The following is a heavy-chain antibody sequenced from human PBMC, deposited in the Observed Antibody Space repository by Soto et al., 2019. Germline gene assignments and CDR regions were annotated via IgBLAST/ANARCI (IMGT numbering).Heavy chain of an antibody. J-gene: IGHJ1*01. D-gene: IGHD1-26*01. Sequence: VQLVESGGGVVQPGRSLRLSCAASGFTFSSYAMHWVRQAPGKGLEWVAVISYDGSNKYYADSVKGRFTISRDNSKNTLYLQMNSLRAEDTAVYYCARGTSLGGELLKEYFQHWGQGTLVTVSS. V-gene: IGHV3-30-3*01. CDR3: ARGTSLGGELLKEYFQH. CDR1: GFTFSSYA. CDR2: ISYDGSNK.